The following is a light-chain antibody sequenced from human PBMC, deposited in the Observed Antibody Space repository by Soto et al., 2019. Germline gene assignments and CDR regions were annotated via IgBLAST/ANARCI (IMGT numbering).Light chain of an antibody. J-gene: IGKJ2*03. V-gene: IGKV1-39*01. CDR1: QSISNY. CDR3: QQSFSTPYS. CDR2: GIS. Sequence: DLPMTQPPSSLTASVGDRVTITCRASQSISNYLNWYQHKPGKAPTLLIYGISNLQGRVPSRFSGSGSGSDFTLTISSLQPADFATYYCQQSFSTPYSFGQGTKLEIK.